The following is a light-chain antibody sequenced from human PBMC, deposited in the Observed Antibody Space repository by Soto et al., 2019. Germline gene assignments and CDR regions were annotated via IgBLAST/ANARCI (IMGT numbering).Light chain of an antibody. CDR2: GAS. J-gene: IGKJ3*01. CDR3: QQYDNWPRT. Sequence: EIGMTQSPATLSVSPGERATLSCRASQSIASNLAWYQQIPGQAPRLLIYGASTRTTGNPARFSGSGSGTEFTLTISSLQSEDFAVYYCQQYDNWPRTFGPGTKVNIK. CDR1: QSIASN. V-gene: IGKV3-15*01.